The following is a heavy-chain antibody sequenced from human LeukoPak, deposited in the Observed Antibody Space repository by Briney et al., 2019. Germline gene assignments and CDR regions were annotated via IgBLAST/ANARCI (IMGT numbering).Heavy chain of an antibody. V-gene: IGHV4-61*02. J-gene: IGHJ5*02. Sequence: PSETLSLTCTVSGDSISSGDYYWSWIRQPAGKGLEWIGRISSSRSTYYNPSLKSPVTISLNRSQNYFSLTLNSVTAPHTAMYQCARGSTTGTTSYFDPGSQGPLVTVYS. D-gene: IGHD1-1*01. CDR2: ISSSRST. CDR1: GDSISSGDYY. CDR3: ARGSTTGTTSYFDP.